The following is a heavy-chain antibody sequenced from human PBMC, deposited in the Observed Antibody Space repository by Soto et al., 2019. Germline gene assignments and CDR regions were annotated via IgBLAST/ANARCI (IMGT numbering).Heavy chain of an antibody. Sequence: GASVKVSCKASGYSFTRYGIAWARQATGQGLEWMGWMNPNSGNTGYAQKFQGRVTMTRNTSISTAYMELSSLRSEDTAVYYCAREAAALGNDYWGQGTLVTVSS. CDR3: AREAAALGNDY. V-gene: IGHV1-8*01. D-gene: IGHD2-2*01. CDR2: MNPNSGNT. J-gene: IGHJ4*02. CDR1: GYSFTRYG.